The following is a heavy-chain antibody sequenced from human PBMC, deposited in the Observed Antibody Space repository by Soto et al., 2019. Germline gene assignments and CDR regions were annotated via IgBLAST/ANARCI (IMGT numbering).Heavy chain of an antibody. Sequence: PSETLSLTCTVXGGSISSSSYYWGWIRQPPGKGLEWIGSIYYSGSTYYNPSLKSRVTISVDTSKNQFSLKLSSVTAADTAVYYCARLVNSDSATDWFDPWGQGTLVTVSS. V-gene: IGHV4-39*01. CDR2: IYYSGST. CDR1: GGSISSSSYY. J-gene: IGHJ5*02. CDR3: ARLVNSDSATDWFDP. D-gene: IGHD2-15*01.